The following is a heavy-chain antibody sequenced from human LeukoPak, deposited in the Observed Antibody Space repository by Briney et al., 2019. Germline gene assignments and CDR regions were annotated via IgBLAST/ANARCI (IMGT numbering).Heavy chain of an antibody. CDR2: VVPTSEIS. CDR3: ARVGYTRGPLPYGMDV. Sequence: SVQVSCKASGGHFHTYAISWVRLVPGQGVEWMGRVVPTSEISTYAQKFLGRVTITADYSASTVYMDLSGLRSDDTATYYCARVGYTRGPLPYGMDVWGQGTTVTV. D-gene: IGHD3-16*02. V-gene: IGHV1-69*04. J-gene: IGHJ6*02. CDR1: GGHFHTYA.